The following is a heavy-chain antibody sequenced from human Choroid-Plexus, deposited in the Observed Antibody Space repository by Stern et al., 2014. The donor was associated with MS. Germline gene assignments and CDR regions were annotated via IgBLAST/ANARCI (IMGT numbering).Heavy chain of an antibody. Sequence: VQLLESGGGVVQPGSPLRLSCVASGFTFGSCAMHWVRQAPGQGLERVADVSYDGSNKYYADSVKGRFTISRDNSQNTLYMQMSSLRPEDTAVYYCAKDRQYLTYFFDHWGQGSLVTVSS. CDR1: GFTFGSCA. CDR3: AKDRQYLTYFFDH. D-gene: IGHD2/OR15-2a*01. CDR2: VSYDGSNK. V-gene: IGHV3-30*18. J-gene: IGHJ5*02.